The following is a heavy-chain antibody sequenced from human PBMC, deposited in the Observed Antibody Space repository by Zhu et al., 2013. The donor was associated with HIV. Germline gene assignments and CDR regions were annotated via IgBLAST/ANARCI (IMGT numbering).Heavy chain of an antibody. CDR3: VKEMTTVTMGGYNWFDP. D-gene: IGHD4-17*01. CDR2: ISWNSGSI. CDR1: GFSFDDYV. J-gene: IGHJ5*02. Sequence: EVQLVESGGGLVQPGRSLSLSCAASGFSFDDYVMHWVRQAPGKGLEWVSRISWNSGSIDYADSVKGRFTISRDNAKNSLYLQMNSLRVEDTAVYYCVKEMTTVTMGGYNWFDPWGQGALVTVSS. V-gene: IGHV3-9*01.